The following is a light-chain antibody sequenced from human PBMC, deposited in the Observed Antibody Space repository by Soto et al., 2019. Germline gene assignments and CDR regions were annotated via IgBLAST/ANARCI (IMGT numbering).Light chain of an antibody. Sequence: AIRMTQSPSSLSASTGDRVTITCRASQGISSYLGWYQQKPGQAPKLLIFAASSLQVGVPSRFSGSGSGTDFTLTISSLQPEDFATYYCLQNSDYPPTVGPGTKVDI. CDR2: AAS. CDR1: QGISSY. V-gene: IGKV1-6*01. J-gene: IGKJ3*01. CDR3: LQNSDYPPT.